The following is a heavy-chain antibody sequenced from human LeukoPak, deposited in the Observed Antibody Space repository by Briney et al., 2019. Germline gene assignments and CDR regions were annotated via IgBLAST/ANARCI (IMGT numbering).Heavy chain of an antibody. Sequence: ASVKVSCKVSGYTLNELSMHWVRQAPGKGLEWMGWINPNSGVTSYPQRFQGRVTMTMDTSFSTAYMELSRLRSDDTAFYFCAREGANGGYLHWGQGTLVTVSS. CDR2: INPNSGVT. CDR1: GYTLNELS. D-gene: IGHD4/OR15-4a*01. J-gene: IGHJ4*02. V-gene: IGHV1-2*02. CDR3: AREGANGGYLH.